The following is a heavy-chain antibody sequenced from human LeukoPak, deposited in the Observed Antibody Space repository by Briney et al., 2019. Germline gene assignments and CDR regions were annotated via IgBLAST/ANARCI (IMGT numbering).Heavy chain of an antibody. Sequence: PGGSLRLSCAASGFTFNTFNMNWVRQAPGKGLEWVSSITSGGDYMYYADSVKGRFTTSRDNAKNSLSLQLNSLRVEDTAVYYCARGHYDVLAASYKWTPDYWSQGTLVTVSS. CDR1: GFTFNTFN. CDR3: ARGHYDVLAASYKWTPDY. CDR2: ITSGGDYM. V-gene: IGHV3-21*01. D-gene: IGHD3-9*01. J-gene: IGHJ4*02.